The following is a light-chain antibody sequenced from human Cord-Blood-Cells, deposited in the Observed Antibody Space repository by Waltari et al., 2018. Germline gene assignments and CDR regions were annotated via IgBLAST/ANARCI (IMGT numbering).Light chain of an antibody. CDR3: QQYRSSPLYT. J-gene: IGKJ2*01. CDR1: QSVSSSY. Sequence: ELVLTQSPGTLSLSPGERATLSCRASQSVSSSYLAWYQQKPRQAPRPLIYGATSSATGIPDRFSGSGSGTGFTLSIIRLGPEDFAVYYCQQYRSSPLYTFGQGTKLGIK. V-gene: IGKV3-20*01. CDR2: GAT.